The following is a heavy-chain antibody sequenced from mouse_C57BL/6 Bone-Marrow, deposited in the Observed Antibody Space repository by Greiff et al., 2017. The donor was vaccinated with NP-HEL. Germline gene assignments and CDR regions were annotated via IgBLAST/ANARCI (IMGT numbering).Heavy chain of an antibody. V-gene: IGHV5-6*02. Sequence: DVMLVESGGDLVKPGGSLKLSCAASGFTFSSYGMSWVRQTPDKRLEWVATISSGGSYTYYPDSVKGRFTISRDNAKNTLYLQMSSLKSEDTAMYYCASPYDYDVAWFAYWGQETLVTVSA. D-gene: IGHD2-4*01. CDR3: ASPYDYDVAWFAY. J-gene: IGHJ3*01. CDR1: GFTFSSYG. CDR2: ISSGGSYT.